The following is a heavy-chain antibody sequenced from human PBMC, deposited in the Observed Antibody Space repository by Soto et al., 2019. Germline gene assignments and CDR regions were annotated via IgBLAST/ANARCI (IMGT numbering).Heavy chain of an antibody. J-gene: IGHJ4*02. CDR2: IGHLETT. D-gene: IGHD3-22*01. CDR1: GVAMTYGGYS. Sequence: PSETLSLTCSVSGVAMTYGGYSWSWIRQSPEKGLEWLGYIGHLETTYYNPSFKSRLSMSIDRTRNQFSLSLSSMTAAGKAVYYCARDRAHFYESSGRLDLWGQGMLVTVSS. V-gene: IGHV4-30-2*06. CDR3: ARDRAHFYESSGRLDL.